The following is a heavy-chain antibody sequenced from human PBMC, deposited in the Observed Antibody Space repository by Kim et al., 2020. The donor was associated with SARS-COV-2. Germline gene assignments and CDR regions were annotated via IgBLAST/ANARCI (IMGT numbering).Heavy chain of an antibody. J-gene: IGHJ4*02. Sequence: IDYADSVKGRLTISRDNAKNSLYLQMNSLRADDTALYYCATWAYTYFFDYWGQGTLVTVSS. D-gene: IGHD1-26*01. V-gene: IGHV3-9*01. CDR2: I. CDR3: ATWAYTYFFDY.